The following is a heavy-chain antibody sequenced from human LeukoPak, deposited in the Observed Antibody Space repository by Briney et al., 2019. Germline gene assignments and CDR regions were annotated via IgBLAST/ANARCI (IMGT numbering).Heavy chain of an antibody. Sequence: GGSLRLSCAASGFTFSDYYMTWVRQAPGKGLEWVGFIRSKAYGETADYAASVKGRFTISRDDSKAIAYLQMNSLKTEDTAVYHCTRDRGAYNLYDYWGQGTLVTVSS. D-gene: IGHD1-1*01. J-gene: IGHJ4*02. CDR1: GFTFSDYY. V-gene: IGHV3-49*04. CDR2: IRSKAYGETA. CDR3: TRDRGAYNLYDY.